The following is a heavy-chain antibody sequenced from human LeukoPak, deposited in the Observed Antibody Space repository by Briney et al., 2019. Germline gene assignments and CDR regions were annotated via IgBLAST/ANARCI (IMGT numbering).Heavy chain of an antibody. Sequence: GGSLRLSCAASGFPFSTYWMHWVRQGPGKGLVWVSRINTDGTSTSYTDSVKGRFSISRDNAKNTLYLQMNSLRAEDTAVYYCAKDGVAYCGGDCTAQFFYYMDVWGKGTTVTVSS. CDR1: GFPFSTYW. CDR3: AKDGVAYCGGDCTAQFFYYMDV. D-gene: IGHD2-21*02. J-gene: IGHJ6*03. V-gene: IGHV3-74*01. CDR2: INTDGTST.